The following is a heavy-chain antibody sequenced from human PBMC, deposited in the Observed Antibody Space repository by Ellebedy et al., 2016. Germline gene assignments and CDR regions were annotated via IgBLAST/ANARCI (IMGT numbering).Heavy chain of an antibody. V-gene: IGHV3-13*01. Sequence: GGSLRLSXAASGFTFSSYDMHWVRQATGKGLEWVSAIGTAGDTYYPGSVKGRFTISRENAKNSLYLQMNSLRAGDTAVYYCARGLRAGDFGYYYYGMDVWGQGTTVTVSS. CDR2: IGTAGDT. J-gene: IGHJ6*02. CDR1: GFTFSSYD. D-gene: IGHD7-27*01. CDR3: ARGLRAGDFGYYYYGMDV.